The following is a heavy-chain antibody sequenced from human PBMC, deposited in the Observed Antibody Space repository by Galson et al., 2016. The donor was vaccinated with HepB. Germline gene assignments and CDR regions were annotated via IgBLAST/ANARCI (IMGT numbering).Heavy chain of an antibody. J-gene: IGHJ4*02. CDR2: IGYDGSNK. CDR1: GFTFSTYG. Sequence: LRLSCAASGFTFSTYGMHWVRQAPGKGLEWVAIIGYDGSNKYYADSVKGRFTISRDNSKNILYLQMNSLRAEDTAVYYCARDLNWGKWNYFDYWGQGTLVTVSS. D-gene: IGHD7-27*01. V-gene: IGHV3-33*01. CDR3: ARDLNWGKWNYFDY.